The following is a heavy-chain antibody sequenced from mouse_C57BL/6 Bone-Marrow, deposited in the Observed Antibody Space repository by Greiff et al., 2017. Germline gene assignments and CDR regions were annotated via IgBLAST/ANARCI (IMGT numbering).Heavy chain of an antibody. J-gene: IGHJ2*01. CDR2: IYPRSGNT. V-gene: IGHV1-81*01. Sequence: VKLSCKASGYTFTSYGISWVKQRTGQGLEWIGEIYPRSGNTYYNEKFKGKATLTADKSSSTAYMELRSLTSEDSAVYFCARRDSSGYVGYWGQGTTLTVSS. CDR3: ARRDSSGYVGY. CDR1: GYTFTSYG. D-gene: IGHD3-2*02.